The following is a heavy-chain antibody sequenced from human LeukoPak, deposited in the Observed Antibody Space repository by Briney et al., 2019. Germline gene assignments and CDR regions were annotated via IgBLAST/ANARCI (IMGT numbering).Heavy chain of an antibody. CDR3: ARVPSGSFPGGAFDI. J-gene: IGHJ3*02. D-gene: IGHD1-26*01. V-gene: IGHV1-69*01. CDR2: IIPIFGTA. Sequence: ASVKVSCKASGGTFGSYAISWVRQAPGQGLEWMGGIIPIFGTANYAQKFQGRVTITADESTSTAYMELSSLRSEDTAVYYCARVPSGSFPGGAFDIWGQGTMVTVSS. CDR1: GGTFGSYA.